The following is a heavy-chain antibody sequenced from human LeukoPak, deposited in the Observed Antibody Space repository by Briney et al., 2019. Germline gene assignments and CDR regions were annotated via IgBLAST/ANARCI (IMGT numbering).Heavy chain of an antibody. Sequence: ASVKVSCKASGYTFTSYYMHCVRQAPGQGLEWIGIINPSGGSTSYAQKIQGRVTMTRDTSTSTVYMELSSLRSEDTAVYYCARGTHYGSGSYYYFDYWGQGTLVTVSS. CDR2: INPSGGST. V-gene: IGHV1-46*01. D-gene: IGHD3-10*01. J-gene: IGHJ4*02. CDR3: ARGTHYGSGSYYYFDY. CDR1: GYTFTSYY.